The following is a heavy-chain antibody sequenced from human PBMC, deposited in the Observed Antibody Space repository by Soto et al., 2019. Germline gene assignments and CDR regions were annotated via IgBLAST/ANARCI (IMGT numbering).Heavy chain of an antibody. D-gene: IGHD3-3*01. CDR3: ARSDPVLRFLEWLPTYYYYGMDV. J-gene: IGHJ6*02. V-gene: IGHV1-69*13. Sequence: SVKVSCKASGGTFSSYAISWVRQAPGQGLEWMGGIIPIFGTANYAQKFQGRVTITADESTSTAYMELSSLRSEDTAVYYCARSDPVLRFLEWLPTYYYYGMDVWGQGTTVTVSS. CDR1: GGTFSSYA. CDR2: IIPIFGTA.